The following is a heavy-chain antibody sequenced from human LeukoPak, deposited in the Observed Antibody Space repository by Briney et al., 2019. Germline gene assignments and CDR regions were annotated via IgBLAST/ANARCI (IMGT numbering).Heavy chain of an antibody. Sequence: GGSLRLSCAASGFTVSSNYMSWVRQAPGKGLEWVSIIYSGGSTYYADSVKGRFTISRDNSKNTLDLQMNSLRAEDTAVYYCARMPFTRNDYYGLDVWGQGTTVTVSS. CDR3: ARMPFTRNDYYGLDV. CDR2: IYSGGST. V-gene: IGHV3-66*01. J-gene: IGHJ6*02. CDR1: GFTVSSNY. D-gene: IGHD3-10*01.